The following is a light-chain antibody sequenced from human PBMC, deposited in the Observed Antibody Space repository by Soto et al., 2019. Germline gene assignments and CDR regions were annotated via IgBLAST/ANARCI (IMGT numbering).Light chain of an antibody. CDR2: GAS. CDR3: QQYGSSPPN. J-gene: IGKJ5*01. CDR1: QSVSSSY. V-gene: IGKV3-20*01. Sequence: EIVLTQSPGTLSLSPGERATLSCRASQSVSSSYLAWYQRKPGQDPRLLIYGASSRATGIPDRFSGSGSGTEFTLTISRLEPEDFAVYYCQQYGSSPPNFGQGTRLEIK.